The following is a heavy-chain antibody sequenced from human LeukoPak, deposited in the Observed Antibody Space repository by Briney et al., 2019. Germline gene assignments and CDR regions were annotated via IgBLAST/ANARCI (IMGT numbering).Heavy chain of an antibody. CDR3: ARVSRGFYYGSGSYRL. D-gene: IGHD3-10*01. J-gene: IGHJ4*02. CDR2: ISYDGSNK. Sequence: PGGSLRLSCAASGFTFSGYTMNCVRQAPGRGLEWVAVISYDGSNKYYADSVKGRFTISRDNSKNTLYLQMNSLRAEDTAVYYCARVSRGFYYGSGSYRLWGQGTLVTVSS. CDR1: GFTFSGYT. V-gene: IGHV3-30-3*01.